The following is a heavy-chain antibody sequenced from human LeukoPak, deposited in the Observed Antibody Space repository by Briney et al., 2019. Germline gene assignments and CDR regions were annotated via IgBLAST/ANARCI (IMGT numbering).Heavy chain of an antibody. J-gene: IGHJ4*02. Sequence: GGSLRLSCAASGFTFSTYRMAWVRQAPGKGLEWVATITEDGSGKYHVDFVRGRFTVSRDNTNKLLFLQMNSLRAEDTAVYSSGLDYWGQGTLVSVSS. V-gene: IGHV3-7*01. CDR2: ITEDGSGK. CDR3: GLDY. CDR1: GFTFSTYR.